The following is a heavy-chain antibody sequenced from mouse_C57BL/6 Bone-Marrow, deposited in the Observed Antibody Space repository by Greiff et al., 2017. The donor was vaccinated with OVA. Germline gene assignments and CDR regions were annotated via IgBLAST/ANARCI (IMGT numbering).Heavy chain of an antibody. Sequence: EVQLQQSGAELVKPGASVKLSCTASGFNIKDYYMHWVKQRTEQGLEWIGRIDPEDGETKCAPKFQGKATITADTSSNTAYLQLSSLTSEDTAVYYCARDGYYVDYWGQGTTLTVSS. CDR3: ARDGYYVDY. J-gene: IGHJ2*01. CDR1: GFNIKDYY. CDR2: IDPEDGET. V-gene: IGHV14-2*01. D-gene: IGHD2-3*01.